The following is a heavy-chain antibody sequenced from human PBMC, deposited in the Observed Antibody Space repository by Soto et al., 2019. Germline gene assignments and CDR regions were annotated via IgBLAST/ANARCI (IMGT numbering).Heavy chain of an antibody. D-gene: IGHD6-19*01. CDR2: IYHSGST. Sequence: ASETLSLTCAVSGYSISSGYYWGWIRQPPGKGLEWIGSIYHSGSTYYNPSLKSRVTISVDTSKNQFSLKLSSVTAADTAVYYCAGTGTSGYSSGWYNPLYYYYYYGMDVWGQGTTVTVSS. CDR1: GYSISSGYY. CDR3: AGTGTSGYSSGWYNPLYYYYYYGMDV. V-gene: IGHV4-38-2*01. J-gene: IGHJ6*02.